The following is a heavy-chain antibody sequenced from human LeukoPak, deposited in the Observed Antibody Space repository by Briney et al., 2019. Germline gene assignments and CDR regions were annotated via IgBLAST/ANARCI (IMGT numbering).Heavy chain of an antibody. V-gene: IGHV3-74*01. Sequence: PGGSLRLSCAGSGFSFSSYWMHWVRQTPGKGLVWVSRIKSDGSTIYADSVKGRFTISRDNAKNTLYLQMNSLRAEDTAIYYCARAVTYFYGSVTYDWFDPWGQGTLVTVSS. CDR1: GFSFSSYW. CDR3: ARAVTYFYGSVTYDWFDP. D-gene: IGHD3-10*01. J-gene: IGHJ5*02. CDR2: IKSDGST.